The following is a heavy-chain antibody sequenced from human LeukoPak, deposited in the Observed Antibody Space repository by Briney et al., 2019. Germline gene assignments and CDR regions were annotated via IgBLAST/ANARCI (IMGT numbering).Heavy chain of an antibody. D-gene: IGHD6-19*01. CDR2: INHSGST. Sequence: SETLSLTCAVYGGSFSGYYWSWIRQPPGKGLEWIGEINHSGSTNYNPSLKSRVTISVDTSRNQFSLKLSSVTAADTAVYYCARGHIAVLNSFDPWGQGTLVTVSS. V-gene: IGHV4-34*01. CDR3: ARGHIAVLNSFDP. CDR1: GGSFSGYY. J-gene: IGHJ5*02.